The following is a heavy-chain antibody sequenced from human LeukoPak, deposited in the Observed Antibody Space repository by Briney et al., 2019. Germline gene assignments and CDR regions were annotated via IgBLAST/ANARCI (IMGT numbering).Heavy chain of an antibody. J-gene: IGHJ4*02. Sequence: SETLSLTCTVSGASISGYYWSWIRQPPGKGLEWIGCISDNGSINYNPSLKSRVTISLDTSKHQFSLKVTSVTAADTAVYYCARDPSSSSDSDYWGQGTLVTVSS. CDR2: ISDNGSI. CDR1: GASISGYY. D-gene: IGHD6-6*01. CDR3: ARDPSSSSDSDY. V-gene: IGHV4-59*12.